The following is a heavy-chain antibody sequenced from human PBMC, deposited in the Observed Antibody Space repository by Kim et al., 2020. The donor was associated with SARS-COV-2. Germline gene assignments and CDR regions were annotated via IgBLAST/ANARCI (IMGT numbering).Heavy chain of an antibody. Sequence: SETLSLTCTVSGGSISSGSYYWSWIRQPAGKGLEWIGRIYTSGSTNYNPSLKSRVTISVDTSKNQFSLKLSSVTAADTAVYYCASCIAAAGLDAFDIWGQGTMVTVSS. J-gene: IGHJ3*02. CDR2: IYTSGST. D-gene: IGHD6-13*01. V-gene: IGHV4-61*02. CDR1: GGSISSGSYY. CDR3: ASCIAAAGLDAFDI.